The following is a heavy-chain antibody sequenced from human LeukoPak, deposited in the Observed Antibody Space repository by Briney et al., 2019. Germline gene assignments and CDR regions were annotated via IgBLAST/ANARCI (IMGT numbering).Heavy chain of an antibody. V-gene: IGHV4-61*02. Sequence: SETLSLTCTVSGAFISSGRNCWSWIRQPAGKGLEWIGRMYPSGNTNYNPSLKSRVTILVDTSKNQFSLKLSSVTAADTALYYCARDVYDSSGYYLDYWGQGTLVTVSS. CDR2: MYPSGNT. CDR1: GAFISSGRNC. D-gene: IGHD3-22*01. CDR3: ARDVYDSSGYYLDY. J-gene: IGHJ4*02.